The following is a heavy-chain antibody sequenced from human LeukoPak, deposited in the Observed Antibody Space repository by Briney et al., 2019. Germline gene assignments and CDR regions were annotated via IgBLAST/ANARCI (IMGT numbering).Heavy chain of an antibody. D-gene: IGHD6-19*01. CDR1: GYTFANFD. V-gene: IGHV1-8*01. CDR3: VRPPRTSGWYLNAFDI. J-gene: IGHJ3*02. Sequence: ASVKVSCKASGYTFANFDINWVRQATGQGLEWMGWMNPKSGNTGYAQKYQDRVTMTSDASTGTAYMMLSSLRFDDPAVYYCVRPPRTSGWYLNAFDIWGQGTLVTVSS. CDR2: MNPKSGNT.